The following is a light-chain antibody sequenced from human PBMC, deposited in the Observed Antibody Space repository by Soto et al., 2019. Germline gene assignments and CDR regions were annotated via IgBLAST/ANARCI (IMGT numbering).Light chain of an antibody. V-gene: IGKV1-39*01. CDR3: QQSYTTASIT. Sequence: DIQMTQSPSSQSASVGDRVTITCRASQSISRNLNWYQHKPGKAPKLLIYAASSLQNGVPSRFSGGGSGTEFTLSISSLQPEDFGTYYCQQSYTTASITFGQGTRLEIK. J-gene: IGKJ5*01. CDR1: QSISRN. CDR2: AAS.